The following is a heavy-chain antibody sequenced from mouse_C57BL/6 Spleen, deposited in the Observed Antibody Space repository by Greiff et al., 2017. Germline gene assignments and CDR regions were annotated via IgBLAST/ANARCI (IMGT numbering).Heavy chain of an antibody. D-gene: IGHD2-5*01. CDR3: ARGGYSNYNWYFDV. CDR1: GYTFTSYW. J-gene: IGHJ1*03. CDR2: IYPGSGST. Sequence: QVQLQQPGAELVKPGASVKMSCKASGYTFTSYWITWVKQRPGQGLEWIGDIYPGSGSTNYNEKFKSKATLTVDTSSSTAYMQLSSLTSEDSAVYDGARGGYSNYNWYFDVWGTGTTVTVSS. V-gene: IGHV1-55*01.